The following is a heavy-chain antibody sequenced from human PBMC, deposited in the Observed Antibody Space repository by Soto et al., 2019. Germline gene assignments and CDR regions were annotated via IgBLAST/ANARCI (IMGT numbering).Heavy chain of an antibody. CDR2: INAGNGNT. CDR3: ARGLGYSYGCFDY. Sequence: ASVKVSCKASGYTFTSYAMHWVRQAPGQRLEWMGWINAGNGNTKYSQKFQGRVTITRDTSASTAYMELSSLRSEDTAVYYCARGLGYSYGCFDYWAQGTLVTVS. CDR1: GYTFTSYA. V-gene: IGHV1-3*01. D-gene: IGHD5-18*01. J-gene: IGHJ4*02.